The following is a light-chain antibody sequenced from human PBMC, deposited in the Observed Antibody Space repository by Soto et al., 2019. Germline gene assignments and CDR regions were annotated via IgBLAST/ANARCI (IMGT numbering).Light chain of an antibody. CDR1: QSISSK. J-gene: IGKJ1*01. CDR2: AAS. Sequence: DIQMTQSPSSLAASVGDRVTITCRASQSISSKLNWYQQTPGKVPRLLVYAASSLQSGVPSRFSGSGYGTDFTLTISSLQPEDFATYYCQQSYRSPPTFGQGTKVDIK. CDR3: QQSYRSPPT. V-gene: IGKV1-39*01.